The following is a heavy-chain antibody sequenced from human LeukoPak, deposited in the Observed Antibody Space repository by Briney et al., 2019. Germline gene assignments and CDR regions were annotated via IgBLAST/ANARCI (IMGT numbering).Heavy chain of an antibody. CDR2: INPNSGGT. CDR3: ARAVGRYYYYYMDV. CDR1: GYTFTGYY. J-gene: IGHJ6*03. Sequence: ASVKVSCEASGYTFTGYYMHWVRQAPGQGLEWMGWINPNSGGTNYAQKFQGRVTMTRDTSISTAYMELSRLRSDDTAVYYCARAVGRYYYYYMDVWGKGTTVTISS. V-gene: IGHV1-2*02.